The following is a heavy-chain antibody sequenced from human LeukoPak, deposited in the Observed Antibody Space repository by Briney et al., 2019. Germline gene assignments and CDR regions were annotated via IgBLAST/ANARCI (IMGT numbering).Heavy chain of an antibody. V-gene: IGHV3-9*01. J-gene: IGHJ4*02. Sequence: QPGGSLRLSCAASGFTFDNYAMHWVRQAPGKGLEWVSSINWNSNTIGYADSVKGRFTISRDNAKNSLYLQMNRLRAEDTALYYCAKDSDEVYWGQGTLVTVSS. CDR3: AKDSDEVY. CDR2: INWNSNTI. CDR1: GFTFDNYA.